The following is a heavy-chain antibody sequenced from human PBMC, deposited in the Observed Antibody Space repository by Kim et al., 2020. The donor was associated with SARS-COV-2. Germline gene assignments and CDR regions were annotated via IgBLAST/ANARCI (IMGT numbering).Heavy chain of an antibody. Sequence: DSVKGRLTISRDNAKNTRYLQMNSLRAEDTAVYYCARGRLVVRYYGMDVWGQGTTVTVSS. V-gene: IGHV3-74*01. D-gene: IGHD2-8*02. CDR3: ARGRLVVRYYGMDV. J-gene: IGHJ6*02.